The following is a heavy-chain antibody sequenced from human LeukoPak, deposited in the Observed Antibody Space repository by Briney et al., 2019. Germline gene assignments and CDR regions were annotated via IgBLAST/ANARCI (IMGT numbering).Heavy chain of an antibody. CDR2: IKQDGSEK. J-gene: IGHJ3*02. Sequence: GGSLRLSCAASGFTFSSYWMSWVRQAPGKGLEWVANIKQDGSEKYYVDSVKGRFTISRDNAKNSLYLQMNSLKTEDTAVYYCTRRYNYDSSGYYYARDAFDIWGQGTMVTVSS. CDR1: GFTFSSYW. CDR3: TRRYNYDSSGYYYARDAFDI. V-gene: IGHV3-7*03. D-gene: IGHD3-22*01.